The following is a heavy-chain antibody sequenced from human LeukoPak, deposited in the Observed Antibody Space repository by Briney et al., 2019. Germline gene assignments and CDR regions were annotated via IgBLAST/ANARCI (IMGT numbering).Heavy chain of an antibody. CDR3: ARYSSSSSFDC. CDR2: IYTSGST. Sequence: SETLSLTCSVSGASITSYYWSWIRQPAGKGLEWIGRIYTSGSTDYNPSLKSRVTMSVDTSKNQFSLKLNSVTAADTAVYNCARYSSSSSFDCWGQGTLVTVSS. CDR1: GASITSYY. D-gene: IGHD6-13*01. V-gene: IGHV4-4*07. J-gene: IGHJ4*02.